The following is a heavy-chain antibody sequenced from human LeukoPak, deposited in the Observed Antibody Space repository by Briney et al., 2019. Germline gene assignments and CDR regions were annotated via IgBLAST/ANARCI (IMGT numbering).Heavy chain of an antibody. V-gene: IGHV1-2*06. CDR3: AKGLYYYDSSGYYPSYNWFDP. J-gene: IGHJ5*02. CDR1: GYTFTGYY. CDR2: INPNSGGT. D-gene: IGHD3-22*01. Sequence: ASVKVSCKASGYTFTGYYMHWVRQAPGQGLEWMGRINPNSGGTNYAQKFQGRVTMTRDTSISTAYMELSRLRSDDTAVYYCAKGLYYYDSSGYYPSYNWFDPWGQGTLVTVSS.